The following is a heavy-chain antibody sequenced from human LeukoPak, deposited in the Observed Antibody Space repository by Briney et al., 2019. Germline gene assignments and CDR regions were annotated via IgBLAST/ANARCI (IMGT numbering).Heavy chain of an antibody. J-gene: IGHJ6*03. CDR2: MNPNSGNT. Sequence: ASVKVSCKASGYTFTSYDINWVRQAPGQGLEWMGWMNPNSGNTGYAQKFQGRVTITRNTSISTAYMELSSLRSEDTAVYYCARGGGTTTPHYYYYYYMDVWAKGPRSPSP. CDR1: GYTFTSYD. V-gene: IGHV1-8*03. CDR3: ARGGGTTTPHYYYYYYMDV. D-gene: IGHD1-1*01.